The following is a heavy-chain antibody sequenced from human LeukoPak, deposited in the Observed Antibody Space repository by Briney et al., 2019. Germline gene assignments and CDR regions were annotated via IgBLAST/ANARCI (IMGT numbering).Heavy chain of an antibody. CDR2: IKQDGTEK. Sequence: GGSLRLSCAVSGFTFTTYWLGWVRQPPGKGLEWVANIKQDGTEKYYVDSVKGRFTISRDNAKNSLYLQMNSLRAEDTAVYYCARGTHSSGWYGYFDYWGQGTLVTVSS. V-gene: IGHV3-7*01. J-gene: IGHJ4*02. D-gene: IGHD6-19*01. CDR1: GFTFTTYW. CDR3: ARGTHSSGWYGYFDY.